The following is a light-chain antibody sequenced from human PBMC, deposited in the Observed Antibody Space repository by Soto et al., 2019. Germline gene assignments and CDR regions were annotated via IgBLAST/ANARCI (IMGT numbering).Light chain of an antibody. CDR1: QSISNK. CDR3: QQYNIWRSIS. Sequence: EIVITQSPATPSVSPGERATPSCRASQSISNKLAWYQHKPGQAPRLLIYDTSTRVAGIPARFTGSGSGTDFTLTISSLQSEDFAVYYCQQYNIWRSISFGRGTRLEIK. CDR2: DTS. V-gene: IGKV3-15*01. J-gene: IGKJ5*01.